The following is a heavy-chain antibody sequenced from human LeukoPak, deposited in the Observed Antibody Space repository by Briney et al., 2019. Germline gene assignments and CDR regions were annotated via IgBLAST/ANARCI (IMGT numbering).Heavy chain of an antibody. D-gene: IGHD6-19*01. Sequence: SGTLSLTCAVSGGSISSSNWWSWVRQPPGKGLEWIGEIYHSGSTNYNPSLKSRVTISVDKSKNQFSLKLSSVTAADTAVYYCACDRVSSGWGNLGGWFDPWGQGTLVTVSS. CDR2: IYHSGST. CDR1: GGSISSSNW. CDR3: ACDRVSSGWGNLGGWFDP. J-gene: IGHJ5*02. V-gene: IGHV4-4*02.